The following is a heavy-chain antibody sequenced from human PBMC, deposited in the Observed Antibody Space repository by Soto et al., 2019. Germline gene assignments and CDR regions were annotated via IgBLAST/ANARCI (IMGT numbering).Heavy chain of an antibody. J-gene: IGHJ5*02. D-gene: IGHD3-22*01. Sequence: PSETLSLTCTVSSGSISSTIYSWDWIRQPPGKGLEWIGSIFYSGSTYYNPSLKSRVTISVDTSKNQFSLTLTSVTAADTAVYYCTGAYYDIDGYILEPWGQGTSVTVSS. CDR3: TGAYYDIDGYILEP. V-gene: IGHV4-39*01. CDR2: IFYSGST. CDR1: SGSISSTIYS.